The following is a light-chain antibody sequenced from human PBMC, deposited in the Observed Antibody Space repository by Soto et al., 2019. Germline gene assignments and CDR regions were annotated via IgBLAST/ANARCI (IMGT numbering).Light chain of an antibody. CDR1: QTISKTY. J-gene: IGKJ3*01. Sequence: EIVLTQSPGTLSLSPGERAALSCRASQTISKTYIAWFQQRPGQPPRLLISATSSRATGIPDRFSGSGSGTDFTLTIKRLDPEDFAVYYCQQYVISPFTFGPGTKVEIK. CDR3: QQYVISPFT. V-gene: IGKV3-20*01. CDR2: ATS.